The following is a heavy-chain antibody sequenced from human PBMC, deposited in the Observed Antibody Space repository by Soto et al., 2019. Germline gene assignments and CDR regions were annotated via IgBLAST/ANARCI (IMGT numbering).Heavy chain of an antibody. D-gene: IGHD3-9*01. CDR3: ARDKGFDILTGLDYYGMDV. V-gene: IGHV1-18*01. Sequence: QVQLVQSGAEGKKPGASVKVSCKASGYTFTSYGISWVRQAPGQGLEWMGWISAYNGNTNYAQKLQGRVTMTTDTSTSTAYMELRSLRSDDTAVYYCARDKGFDILTGLDYYGMDVWGQGTTVTVSS. J-gene: IGHJ6*02. CDR2: ISAYNGNT. CDR1: GYTFTSYG.